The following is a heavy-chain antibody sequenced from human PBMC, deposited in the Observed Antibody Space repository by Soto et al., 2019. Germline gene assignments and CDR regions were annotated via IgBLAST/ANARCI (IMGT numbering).Heavy chain of an antibody. CDR2: IYHSGST. Sequence: QVQLQESGPGLVKPSGTLSLTCAVSGGSISSSNWWSWGRQPPGKGLEWIGEIYHSGSTNYNPFLKSIVTMSVDKSQNQFSLKLSSVPAADTAVYYCARDGVYSSSPTVQLRVWFDPWGQGTLVTVSS. CDR1: GGSISSSNW. D-gene: IGHD6-6*01. CDR3: ARDGVYSSSPTVQLRVWFDP. J-gene: IGHJ5*02. V-gene: IGHV4-4*02.